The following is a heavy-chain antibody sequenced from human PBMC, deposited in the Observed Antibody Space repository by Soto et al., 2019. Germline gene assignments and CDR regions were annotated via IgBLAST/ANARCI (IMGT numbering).Heavy chain of an antibody. CDR1: GFTVSNYY. CDR2: IYDDGRI. CDR3: ARGHESMMVTAPEY. J-gene: IGHJ4*02. Sequence: EVQLVESGGGLIQPGGSLRLSCAASGFTVSNYYMSWVRQAPGKGLEWVSVIYDDGRIYYADSVKGRFTISRDNSKNTLYVEMICLTAEDTAVYYCARGHESMMVTAPEYWGQGTLVTVSS. V-gene: IGHV3-53*01. D-gene: IGHD2-21*02.